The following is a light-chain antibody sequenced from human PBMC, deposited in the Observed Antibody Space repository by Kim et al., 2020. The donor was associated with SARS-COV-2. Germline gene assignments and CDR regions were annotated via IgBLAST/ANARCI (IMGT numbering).Light chain of an antibody. CDR1: QSISSW. J-gene: IGKJ1*01. CDR2: DAS. Sequence: ASVGERVTITCRASQSISSWLAWYQQKPGEAPKLLIYDASSVESGVPSRFSGSGSGTGFTLTISSLQPDDFATYYCQQYNGYPWTFGQGTKVDIK. V-gene: IGKV1-5*01. CDR3: QQYNGYPWT.